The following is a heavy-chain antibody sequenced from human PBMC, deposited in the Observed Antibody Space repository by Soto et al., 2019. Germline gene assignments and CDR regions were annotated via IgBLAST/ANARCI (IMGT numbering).Heavy chain of an antibody. CDR1: GGSISSSNW. Sequence: NPSETLSLTCAVSGGSISSSNWWSWVRQPPGKGLEWIGEIYHSGSTNYNPSLKSRVTISVDKSKNQFSPKLSSVTAADTAVYYCASQLPAATTNWFDPWGQGTLVTVSS. CDR2: IYHSGST. D-gene: IGHD2-2*01. CDR3: ASQLPAATTNWFDP. V-gene: IGHV4-4*02. J-gene: IGHJ5*02.